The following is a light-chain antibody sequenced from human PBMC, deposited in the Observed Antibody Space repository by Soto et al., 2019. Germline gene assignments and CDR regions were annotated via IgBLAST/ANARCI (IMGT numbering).Light chain of an antibody. Sequence: EIVLTQSPATLSLSPGERATLSCRASQSVGNNLAWYQQKPGQAPGLLIYEASTRATGIPARFSGSGSGTDFTLTISSLEPEDFAVYYCQQYGSSRSITFGQGTRLEIK. CDR2: EAS. J-gene: IGKJ5*01. CDR3: QQYGSSRSIT. CDR1: QSVGNN. V-gene: IGKV3-11*01.